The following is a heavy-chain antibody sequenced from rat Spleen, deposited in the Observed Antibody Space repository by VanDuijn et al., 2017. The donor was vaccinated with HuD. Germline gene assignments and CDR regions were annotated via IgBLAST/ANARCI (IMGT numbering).Heavy chain of an antibody. CDR1: GFTFSNYD. Sequence: EVQLVESGGGLVQPGRSLKLSCAASGFTFSNYDMAWVRQAPTQGLEWVASIRTSGGTTYYRDSVKGRFTVSRDNAKSTLYLQVDSLRSEDTATYYCARHGYYDGYYPYFDYWGQGVMVTVSS. CDR3: ARHGYYDGYYPYFDY. CDR2: IRTSGGTT. D-gene: IGHD1-12*03. J-gene: IGHJ2*01. V-gene: IGHV5-25*01.